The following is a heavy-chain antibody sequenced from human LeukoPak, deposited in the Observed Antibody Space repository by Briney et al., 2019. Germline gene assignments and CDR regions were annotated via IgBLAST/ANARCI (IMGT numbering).Heavy chain of an antibody. CDR3: AKRDYSDTSGYLPLFDC. D-gene: IGHD3-22*01. CDR1: GFTFSTFS. Sequence: GGALRLSFSTLGFTFSTFSMAWVRQAPGKGVGWGSGVTAGGATTSYADSVKSRFTISRDNSKNTLYLQMNSLRAEDTAVYYCAKRDYSDTSGYLPLFDCWGQGTLVTVSS. V-gene: IGHV3-23*01. J-gene: IGHJ4*02. CDR2: VTAGGATT.